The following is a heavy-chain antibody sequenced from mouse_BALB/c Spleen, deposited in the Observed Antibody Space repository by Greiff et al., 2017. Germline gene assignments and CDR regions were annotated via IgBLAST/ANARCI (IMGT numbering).Heavy chain of an antibody. CDR1: GFTFSSFG. V-gene: IGHV5-17*02. D-gene: IGHD1-3*01. CDR2: ISSGSSTI. Sequence: EVKLVESGGGLVQPGGSRKLSCAASGFTFSSFGMHLVRQAPEKGLEWVAYISSGSSTIYYTDTVKGRFTISRDNPKNTLFLQMTSLRSEVTAMYYYARNCDSCSNYFDYWGQGTTLTVSS. CDR3: ARNCDSCSNYFDY. J-gene: IGHJ2*01.